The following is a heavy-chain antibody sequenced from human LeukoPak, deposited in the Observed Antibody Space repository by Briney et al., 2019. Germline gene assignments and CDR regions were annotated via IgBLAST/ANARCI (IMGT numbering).Heavy chain of an antibody. J-gene: IGHJ4*02. V-gene: IGHV4-59*01. CDR2: IYYSGST. Sequence: PSETLSLTCTVSGGSISSYYWSWLRQPPGKGLEWIGYIYYSGSTNYNPSLKSRVTISVDTSKNQFSLKLSSVTAADTAVYYCASGGYCSGGSCYYRTFLDYWGQGTLVTVSS. CDR1: GGSISSYY. D-gene: IGHD2-15*01. CDR3: ASGGYCSGGSCYYRTFLDY.